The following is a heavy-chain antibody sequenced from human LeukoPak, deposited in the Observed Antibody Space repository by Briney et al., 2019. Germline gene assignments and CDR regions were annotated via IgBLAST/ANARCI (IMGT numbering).Heavy chain of an antibody. Sequence: ASVKVSCKASGYTFTSYYMHWVRQAPGQGLEWMGIINPSGGSTSYAQKFQGRVTMTRDTSTSTAYMELRSLRSDDTAVYYCARRMYSGSYVYWGQGTLVTVSS. CDR1: GYTFTSYY. V-gene: IGHV1-46*01. J-gene: IGHJ4*02. D-gene: IGHD1-26*01. CDR3: ARRMYSGSYVY. CDR2: INPSGGST.